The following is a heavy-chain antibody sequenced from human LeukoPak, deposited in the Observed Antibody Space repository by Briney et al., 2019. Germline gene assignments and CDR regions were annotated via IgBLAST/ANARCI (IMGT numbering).Heavy chain of an antibody. CDR2: IYTSGST. D-gene: IGHD4-17*01. J-gene: IGHJ4*02. CDR1: GVSSSSSY. V-gene: IGHV4-4*07. CDR3: ARGGNGDFTPFDY. Sequence: KSSETLSLTCTVSGVSSSSSYWSWIRQPAGKGLEWIGRIYTSGSTNYNPSLKSRVTMSVDTSKNQFSLKLSSVTAADTAVYYCARGGNGDFTPFDYWGQGTLVTVSS.